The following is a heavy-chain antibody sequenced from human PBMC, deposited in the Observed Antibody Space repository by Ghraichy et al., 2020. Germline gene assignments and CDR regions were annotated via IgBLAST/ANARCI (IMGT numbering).Heavy chain of an antibody. CDR3: LGGAWGMVIDY. J-gene: IGHJ4*02. Sequence: GGSLRLSCAASGFTFSKFHMSWVRQAPGTGLEWVSGISDSGDITYYEDSVKGRFTISRDNSKNPLYLQVSSLRAKDTAVYYCLGGAWGMVIDYWGQGAVVTVSS. V-gene: IGHV3-23*01. D-gene: IGHD5-18*01. CDR1: GFTFSKFH. CDR2: ISDSGDIT.